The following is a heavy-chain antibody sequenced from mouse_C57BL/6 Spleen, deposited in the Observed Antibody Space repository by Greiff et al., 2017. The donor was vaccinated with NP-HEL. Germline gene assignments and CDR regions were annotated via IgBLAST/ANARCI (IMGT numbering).Heavy chain of an antibody. CDR2: ISSGSITI. V-gene: IGHV5-17*01. J-gene: IGHJ2*01. Sequence: EVKLVESGGGLVKPGGSLKLSCAASGFTFSDYGMHWVRQAPEKGLEWVAYISSGSITIYYANTVKGRFTISRDNAKNTLFLHMTSLRSEDTAMYYCARSLNWDYVDYWGQGTTLTVSS. CDR3: ARSLNWDYVDY. D-gene: IGHD4-1*02. CDR1: GFTFSDYG.